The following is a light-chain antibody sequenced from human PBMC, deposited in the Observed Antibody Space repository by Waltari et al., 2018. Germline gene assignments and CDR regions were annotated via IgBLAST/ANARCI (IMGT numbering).Light chain of an antibody. V-gene: IGLV2-14*03. CDR1: SSDVGGYNY. Sequence: SALTQAASVSGSPGHSITISSTGTSSDVGGYNYVSWYQQHPGKAPKLIIYDVSNRPSGVSNRFSGSKSGNTASLTISGLQAEDEADYYCSSYISSSTLELFGGGTSLTVL. J-gene: IGLJ2*01. CDR2: DVS. CDR3: SSYISSSTLEL.